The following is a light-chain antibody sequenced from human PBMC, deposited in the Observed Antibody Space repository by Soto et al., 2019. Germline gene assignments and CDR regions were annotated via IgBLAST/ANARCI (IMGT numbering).Light chain of an antibody. Sequence: EIVLTQSPGTLSLSPRERATLSCRASQSVSTSYLAWYQQKPGQAPRLLIYGASNRATGIPDRFSGSGSATYFTIIISRLEPEDFAVYYWQQYGSSSWTFGQGTKVEIK. CDR1: QSVSTSY. CDR2: GAS. CDR3: QQYGSSSWT. V-gene: IGKV3-20*01. J-gene: IGKJ1*01.